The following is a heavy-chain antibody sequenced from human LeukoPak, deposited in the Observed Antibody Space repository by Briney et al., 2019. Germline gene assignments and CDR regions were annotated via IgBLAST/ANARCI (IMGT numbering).Heavy chain of an antibody. CDR1: GYTFTGYY. J-gene: IGHJ4*02. CDR3: ARDLFNRGYCSSTSCYGVDY. Sequence: ASVKVSCKASGYTFTGYYMHWVRQAPGQGLEWMGRINPNSGGTNYAQKFQGRVTMTRDTSISTACMELSRLRSDDTAVYYCARDLFNRGYCSSTSCYGVDYWGQGTLVTVSS. V-gene: IGHV1-2*06. D-gene: IGHD2-2*01. CDR2: INPNSGGT.